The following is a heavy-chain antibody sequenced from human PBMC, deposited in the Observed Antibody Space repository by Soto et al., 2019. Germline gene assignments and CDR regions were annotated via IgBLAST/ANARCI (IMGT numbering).Heavy chain of an antibody. J-gene: IGHJ4*02. Sequence: GGSLRLSCTASGFTFGDYAMSWFRQAPGKGLEWVGFIRSKAYGGTTEYAASVKGRFTISRDDSKSIAYLQMNSLKTEDTAVYYCTRSVSALSYYDFWSGYQYFDYWGQGTLVTVSS. CDR3: TRSVSALSYYDFWSGYQYFDY. CDR1: GFTFGDYA. CDR2: IRSKAYGGTT. V-gene: IGHV3-49*03. D-gene: IGHD3-3*01.